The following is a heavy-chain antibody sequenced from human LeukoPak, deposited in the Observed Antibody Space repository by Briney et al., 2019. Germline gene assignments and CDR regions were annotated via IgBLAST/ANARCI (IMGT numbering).Heavy chain of an antibody. CDR2: IYYSGDN. Sequence: PSETLSLTCTVSGGSSYYWGWIRQPPGKGLEWIGSIYYSGDNYYNPSLKSRVTISVDASKNQFSLKLSSVTAADTAVYYCARQVTVAGYDYWGQGTLVTVSS. CDR1: GGSSYY. CDR3: ARQVTVAGYDY. D-gene: IGHD6-19*01. J-gene: IGHJ4*02. V-gene: IGHV4-39*01.